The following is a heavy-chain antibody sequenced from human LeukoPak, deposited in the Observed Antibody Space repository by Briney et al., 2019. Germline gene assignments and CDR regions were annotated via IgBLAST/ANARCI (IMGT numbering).Heavy chain of an antibody. J-gene: IGHJ5*02. V-gene: IGHV4-30-4*08. CDR2: IYYSGST. CDR3: ARGGYSYGSSPWFDP. D-gene: IGHD5-18*01. Sequence: SETLSRTCTVSGGSISSGDYYWSWIRQPPGKGLEWIGYIYYSGSTYYNPSLKSRVTISVDTSKNQFSLKLSSVTAADTAVYYCARGGYSYGSSPWFDPWGQGTLVTVSS. CDR1: GGSISSGDYY.